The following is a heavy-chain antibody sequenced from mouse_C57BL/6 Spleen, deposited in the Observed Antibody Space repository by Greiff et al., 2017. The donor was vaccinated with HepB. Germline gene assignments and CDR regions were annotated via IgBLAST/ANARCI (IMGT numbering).Heavy chain of an antibody. CDR2: ISSGGSYT. CDR1: GFTFSSYG. CDR3: AIQGGGYYGEAWFAY. V-gene: IGHV5-6*02. J-gene: IGHJ3*01. Sequence: EVKLVESGGDLVKPGGSLKLSCAASGFTFSSYGMSWVRQTPDKRLEWVATISSGGSYTYYPDSVKGRFTISRDNAKNTLYLQMSSLKSEDTAMYYCAIQGGGYYGEAWFAYWGQGTLVTVSA. D-gene: IGHD2-3*01.